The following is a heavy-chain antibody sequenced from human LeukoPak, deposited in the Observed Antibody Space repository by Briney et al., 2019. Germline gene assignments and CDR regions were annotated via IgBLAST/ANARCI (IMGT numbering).Heavy chain of an antibody. Sequence: PSETLSLTCAVYGGSFSGYYWSWIRQPPGKGLEWIGEISHSGSTNYNPSLKSRVTISVDTSKNQFSLKLSSVTAADTAVYYCARGSYYYGSGSYCYYYYYGMDVWGQGTTVTVSS. CDR3: ARGSYYYGSGSYCYYYYYGMDV. D-gene: IGHD3-10*01. J-gene: IGHJ6*02. CDR1: GGSFSGYY. V-gene: IGHV4-34*01. CDR2: ISHSGST.